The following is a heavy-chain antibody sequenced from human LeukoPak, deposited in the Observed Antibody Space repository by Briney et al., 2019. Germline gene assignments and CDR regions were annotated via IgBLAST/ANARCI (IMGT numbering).Heavy chain of an antibody. D-gene: IGHD2-2*01. J-gene: IGHJ4*02. Sequence: GGSLRLSCAASGFTFSSYSMNWVRQAPGKGLEWVSAISGSGGSTYYADSVKGRFTISRDNSKNTLYLQMNSLRAEDTAVYYCAKHRSSRGYFDYWGQGTLVTVSS. CDR3: AKHRSSRGYFDY. CDR1: GFTFSSYS. V-gene: IGHV3-23*01. CDR2: ISGSGGST.